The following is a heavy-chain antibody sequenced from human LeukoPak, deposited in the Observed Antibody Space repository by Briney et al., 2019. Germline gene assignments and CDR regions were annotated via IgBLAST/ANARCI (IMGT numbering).Heavy chain of an antibody. CDR1: GGSINSYY. V-gene: IGHV4-4*07. D-gene: IGHD3-3*01. CDR3: ARESDYYFEY. J-gene: IGHJ4*02. Sequence: SETLSLTCTVSGGSINSYYWSWIRQPAGKGLEWIGHIYTSGSTNYNPSLKSRVTMSLDTSKNQFSLRLSSVTAADTAVYYCARESDYYFEYWGQGTLVTVSS. CDR2: IYTSGST.